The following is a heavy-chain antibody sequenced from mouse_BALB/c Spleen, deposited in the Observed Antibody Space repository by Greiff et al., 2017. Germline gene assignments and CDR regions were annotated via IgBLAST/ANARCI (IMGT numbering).Heavy chain of an antibody. D-gene: IGHD1-2*01. CDR1: GFSLTSYG. J-gene: IGHJ1*01. Sequence: VKLVESGPGLVAPSQSLSITCTVSGFSLTSYGVHWVRQPPGKGLEWLGVIWAGGSTNYNSALMSRLSISKDNSKSQVFLKMNSLQTADTAMYYCARGYYGDWYFDVWGAGTTVTVSS. V-gene: IGHV2-9*02. CDR2: IWAGGST. CDR3: ARGYYGDWYFDV.